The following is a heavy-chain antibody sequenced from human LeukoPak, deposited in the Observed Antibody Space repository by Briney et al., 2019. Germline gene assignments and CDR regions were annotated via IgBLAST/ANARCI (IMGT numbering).Heavy chain of an antibody. Sequence: GGSLRLSCAASGFTVSSNYMSWVRQAPGKGLDWVSGIYSGGSTYYADSVKGRFTISRDNAKNTLYLQMNSLRVEDTAVYYCARGNSFDHWGQGTLVTVSS. V-gene: IGHV3-66*01. CDR2: IYSGGST. CDR1: GFTVSSNY. CDR3: ARGNSFDH. J-gene: IGHJ4*02.